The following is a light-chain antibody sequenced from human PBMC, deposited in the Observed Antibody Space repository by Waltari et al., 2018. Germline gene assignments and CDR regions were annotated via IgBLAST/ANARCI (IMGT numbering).Light chain of an antibody. CDR1: KVGDKY. V-gene: IGLV3-1*01. CDR2: QDT. CDR3: QAWDSTVV. Sequence: SYELTQTPSVSVSPGQTASITCSGDKVGDKYACWFQQKPGQSPVLVIYQDTKRPSGIPERFSGSNSGNTATLTISGTQPMDEADYYCQAWDSTVVFGGGTKLTVL. J-gene: IGLJ2*01.